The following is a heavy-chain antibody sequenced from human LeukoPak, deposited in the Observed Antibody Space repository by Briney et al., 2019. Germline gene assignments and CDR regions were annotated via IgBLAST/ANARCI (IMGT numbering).Heavy chain of an antibody. J-gene: IGHJ4*02. D-gene: IGHD3-22*01. CDR1: GGSISSSSFY. CDR2: VYYSGTT. CDR3: ARLVIHSFDY. Sequence: SETLSLTCTVSGGSISSSSFYWGWICPPPGKGLEWIGNVYYSGTTYYNPSLKSRVTISVDTSKNQFSLKLSSVTAADTAVYYCARLVIHSFDYWGQGSMVSVSS. V-gene: IGHV4-39*01.